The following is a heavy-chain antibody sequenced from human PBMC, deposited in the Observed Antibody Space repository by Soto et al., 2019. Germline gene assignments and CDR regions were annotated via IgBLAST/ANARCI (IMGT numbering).Heavy chain of an antibody. CDR3: ACIFSGGYGYGFYYYGMDV. Sequence: PSETLSLTCTVSGGSISSSSYYWGWIRQPPGKGLEWIGSIYYSGSTYYNPSLKSRVTISVDTSKKQFSLKLSSVTAADTAVYYCACIFSGGYGYGFYYYGMDVWGQGTTVTVSS. CDR1: GGSISSSSYY. D-gene: IGHD5-18*01. CDR2: IYYSGST. V-gene: IGHV4-39*01. J-gene: IGHJ6*02.